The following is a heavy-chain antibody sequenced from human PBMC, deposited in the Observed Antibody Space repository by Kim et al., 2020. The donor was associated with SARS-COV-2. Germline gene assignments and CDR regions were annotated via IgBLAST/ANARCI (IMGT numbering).Heavy chain of an antibody. D-gene: IGHD5-12*01. CDR2: IYYSGST. CDR3: ARGLRDGYNHYYFDY. Sequence: SETLSLTCTVSGGSISSSSYFWGWIRQPPGKGLEWIGSIYYSGSTYYNPSLKSRVTISVDTSKNQFSLKLSSVTAADTAVYYCARGLRDGYNHYYFDYWGQGTLVTVSS. CDR1: GGSISSSSYF. V-gene: IGHV4-39*07. J-gene: IGHJ4*02.